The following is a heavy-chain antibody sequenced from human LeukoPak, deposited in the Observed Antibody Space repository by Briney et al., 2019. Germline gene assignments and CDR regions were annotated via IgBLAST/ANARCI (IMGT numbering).Heavy chain of an antibody. CDR2: ISSGSSAI. D-gene: IGHD4-17*01. CDR3: VREAVNDYGDYVFWFDP. CDR1: GFTFSSHS. J-gene: IGHJ5*02. V-gene: IGHV3-48*02. Sequence: GGSLRLSCAASGFTFSSHSMNWVRQTPGKGLEWVSYISSGSSAIYYADSVKGRFTISRDNAENSLYLQMNSLRDEDTAVYYCVREAVNDYGDYVFWFDPWGQGTLVTVSS.